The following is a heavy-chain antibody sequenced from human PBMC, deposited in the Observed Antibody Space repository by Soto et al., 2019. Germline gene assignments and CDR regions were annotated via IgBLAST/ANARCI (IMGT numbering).Heavy chain of an antibody. CDR2: IYHSGST. Sequence: SETLSLTCAVPGGSISSGGYSWSWIRQPPGKGLEWIGYIYHSGSTYYDPSLKSRVTISVDRSKNQFSLKLSSVTAADTAVYYCARVPDRWGQGTLVTVS. J-gene: IGHJ5*02. D-gene: IGHD2-2*01. CDR3: ARVPDR. CDR1: GGSISSGGYS. V-gene: IGHV4-30-2*01.